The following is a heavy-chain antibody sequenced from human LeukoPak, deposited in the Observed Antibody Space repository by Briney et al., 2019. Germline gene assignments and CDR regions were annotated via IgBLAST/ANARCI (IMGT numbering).Heavy chain of an antibody. D-gene: IGHD5-12*01. V-gene: IGHV3-11*04. CDR2: ISSSGSTI. CDR3: ARVRDSGYDSDSYYFDY. CDR1: GFTFSDYY. J-gene: IGHJ4*02. Sequence: GGSLRLSCAASGFTFSDYYTSWIRQAPGKGLEWVSYISSSGSTIYYADSVKGRFTISRDNAKNSLYLQMNSLRAEDTAVYYCARVRDSGYDSDSYYFDYWGQGTLVTVSS.